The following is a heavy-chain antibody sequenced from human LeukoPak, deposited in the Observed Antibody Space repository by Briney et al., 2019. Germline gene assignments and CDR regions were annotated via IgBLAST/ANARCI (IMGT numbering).Heavy chain of an antibody. CDR3: VTATPISFSTRPRYYFDS. CDR2: MGDSPPTT. CDR1: GLVFDTHS. J-gene: IGHJ4*02. Sequence: PGGSLGLSCAAPGLVFDTHSMAWVRQAPGEGLEWVSCMGDSPPTTYYADSVKGRLTVSRDNAKNSLYLQMHSLRAEDTALYYCVTATPISFSTRPRYYFDSWGQGALVTVSS. V-gene: IGHV3-48*04. D-gene: IGHD2-2*01.